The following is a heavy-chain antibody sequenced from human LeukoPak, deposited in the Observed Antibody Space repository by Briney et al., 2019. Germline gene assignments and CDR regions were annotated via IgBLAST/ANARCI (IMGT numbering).Heavy chain of an antibody. V-gene: IGHV4-38-2*01. CDR3: AKVGAYGDYARQDY. CDR2: MFHSGDT. J-gene: IGHJ4*02. Sequence: SETLSLTCAVSGYSISSGSYWGWIRQPPGKGMEWIGNMFHSGDTYHNPSLKSRVTISADTSKNQFSLKLTSVTAADTAVYYCAKVGAYGDYARQDYWGQGTLVTVSS. D-gene: IGHD4-17*01. CDR1: GYSISSGSY.